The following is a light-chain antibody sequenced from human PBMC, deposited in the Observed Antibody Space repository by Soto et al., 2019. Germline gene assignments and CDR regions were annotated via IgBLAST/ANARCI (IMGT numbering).Light chain of an antibody. Sequence: EIVLTQSPVSLSLSPGERATLSCRASQGVGSYLAWFQQKPGQTPRLLIYDASNRATGIPARFSGGGSGTDFTLTISNLEPEDSAVYYCQQRSNWPPMYTFGQGTKVAIK. CDR2: DAS. J-gene: IGKJ2*01. V-gene: IGKV3-11*01. CDR1: QGVGSY. CDR3: QQRSNWPPMYT.